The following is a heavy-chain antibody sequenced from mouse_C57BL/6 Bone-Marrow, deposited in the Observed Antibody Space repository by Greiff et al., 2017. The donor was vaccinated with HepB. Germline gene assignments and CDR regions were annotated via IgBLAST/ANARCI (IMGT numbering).Heavy chain of an antibody. V-gene: IGHV1-26*01. J-gene: IGHJ4*01. Sequence: VQLQQSGPELVKPGASVKISCKASGYTFTDYYMNWVKQSHGKSLEWIGDINPNNGGTSYNQKFKGKATLTVDKPSSTAYMQLSSLTSEDSAVYYCASLYYYGSSLYAMDYWGQGTSVTVSS. D-gene: IGHD1-1*01. CDR3: ASLYYYGSSLYAMDY. CDR2: INPNNGGT. CDR1: GYTFTDYY.